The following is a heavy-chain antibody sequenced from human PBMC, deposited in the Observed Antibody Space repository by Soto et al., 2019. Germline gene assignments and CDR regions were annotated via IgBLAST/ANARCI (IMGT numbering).Heavy chain of an antibody. J-gene: IGHJ6*02. CDR3: ARGKSIFYGMHV. CDR1: GFTFSDYY. V-gene: IGHV3-11*01. Sequence: QVQLVESGGGLVKPGGSLRLSCAASGFTFSDYYISWIGQDPGKGLEWVSYISSSGTIIYHADSVKGRFTISRDNAKNSLFLQMNSLRAEDTAVYYCARGKSIFYGMHVWGQGTTVTVSS. D-gene: IGHD2-15*01. CDR2: ISSSGTII.